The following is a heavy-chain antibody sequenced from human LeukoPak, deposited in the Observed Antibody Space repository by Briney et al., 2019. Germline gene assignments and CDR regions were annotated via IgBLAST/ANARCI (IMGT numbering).Heavy chain of an antibody. Sequence: PGGSVRLSCAASGFTFSSYAMHWVRQAPGKGLEWVAVISYDGSNKYYAASVKGRFTISRDNSKNTLYLQMNSLRAEDTAVYYCNSGDYWGQGTLVTVSS. CDR1: GFTFSSYA. CDR2: ISYDGSNK. V-gene: IGHV3-30-3*01. CDR3: NSGDY. D-gene: IGHD1-26*01. J-gene: IGHJ4*02.